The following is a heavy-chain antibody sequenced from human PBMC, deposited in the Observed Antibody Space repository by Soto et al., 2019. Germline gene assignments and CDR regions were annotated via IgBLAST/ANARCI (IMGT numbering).Heavy chain of an antibody. CDR2: IYYSGST. J-gene: IGHJ4*02. Sequence: PSETLSLTCTVSGGSISSYYWSWIRQPPGKGLEWIGYIYYSGSTNYNPSLKSRVTISVDTSKNQFSLKLSSVTAADTAVYYCASSLRLGYFDYWGQGTLVTVSS. V-gene: IGHV4-59*01. CDR3: ASSLRLGYFDY. CDR1: GGSISSYY. D-gene: IGHD7-27*01.